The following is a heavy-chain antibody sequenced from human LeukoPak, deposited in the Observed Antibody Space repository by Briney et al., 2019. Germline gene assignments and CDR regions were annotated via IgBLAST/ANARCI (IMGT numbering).Heavy chain of an antibody. CDR3: AKGKGWFGEIHAFDI. CDR1: GFTFSSYA. D-gene: IGHD3-10*01. Sequence: GGSLRLSCAASGFTFSSYAMSWVRQAPGKGLEWVSAISGSGGSTYYADSVKGRFTISRDNSKNTLYLQMDSLRAEDTAVYYCAKGKGWFGEIHAFDIWGQGAMVTVSS. V-gene: IGHV3-23*01. CDR2: ISGSGGST. J-gene: IGHJ3*02.